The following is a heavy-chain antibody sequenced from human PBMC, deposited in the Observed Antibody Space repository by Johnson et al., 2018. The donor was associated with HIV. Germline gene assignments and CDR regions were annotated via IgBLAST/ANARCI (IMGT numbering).Heavy chain of an antibody. CDR3: ARDFSSSSIAFDI. V-gene: IGHV3-53*01. Sequence: VQLVESGGGLIQPGGSLRLSCAASGFTVSSNYMSWVRQAPGKGLEWVSVIYSGGSTYYADSVKGRFTISRDNAKNSLYRQMNSLRAEDTAVYYCARDFSSSSIAFDICGQGTMVTVSS. CDR1: GFTVSSNY. D-gene: IGHD6-6*01. CDR2: IYSGGST. J-gene: IGHJ3*02.